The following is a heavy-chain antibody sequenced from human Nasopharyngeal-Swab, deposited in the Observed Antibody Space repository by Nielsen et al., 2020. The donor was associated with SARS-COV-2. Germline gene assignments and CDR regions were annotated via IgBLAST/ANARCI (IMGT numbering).Heavy chain of an antibody. CDR3: ARGHSRIIVVVPWRKGYFDY. Sequence: ASVKVSCTASGYTFTSYYMHWLRQAPGQGLEWMGIINPSGGSTSYAQKFQGRVTMTRDTSTSTVYMELSSLRSEDTAVYYCARGHSRIIVVVPWRKGYFDYWGQGTMVTVSS. CDR2: INPSGGST. CDR1: GYTFTSYY. D-gene: IGHD2-2*01. V-gene: IGHV1-46*01. J-gene: IGHJ4*02.